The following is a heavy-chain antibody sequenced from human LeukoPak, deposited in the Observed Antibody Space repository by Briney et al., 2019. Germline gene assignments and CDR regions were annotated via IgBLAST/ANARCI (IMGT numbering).Heavy chain of an antibody. D-gene: IGHD5-24*01. CDR1: GGTFSSYA. J-gene: IGHJ6*02. CDR3: ARVALRRDGYNYYYYYGMDV. Sequence: ASVKVSCKASGGTFSSYAISWVRQAPGQGLEWMGGIIPIFGTANYAQKFQGRVTITADESTSTAYMELSSLRSEDTAVYYCARVALRRDGYNYYYYYGMDVWGQGTTVTVSS. CDR2: IIPIFGTA. V-gene: IGHV1-69*13.